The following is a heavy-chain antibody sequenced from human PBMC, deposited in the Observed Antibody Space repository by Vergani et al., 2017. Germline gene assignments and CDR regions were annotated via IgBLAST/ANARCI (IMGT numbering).Heavy chain of an antibody. CDR1: GGSFSGYY. D-gene: IGHD4-23*01. Sequence: QVQLQQWGAGLLKPSETLSLTCAVYGGSFSGYYWSWIRQPPGKGLEWIGEINHSGSTNYNPSLKSRVTISVDTSKNQFSRKLRSVTAADTAVSYCARGGVDYGGEYYFDYWGQGTLVTVSS. V-gene: IGHV4-34*01. J-gene: IGHJ4*02. CDR3: ARGGVDYGGEYYFDY. CDR2: INHSGST.